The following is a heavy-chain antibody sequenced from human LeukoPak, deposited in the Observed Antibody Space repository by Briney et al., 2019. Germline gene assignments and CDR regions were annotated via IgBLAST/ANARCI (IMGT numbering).Heavy chain of an antibody. V-gene: IGHV3-48*02. CDR2: ISSTSSTI. Sequence: PGGSLRLSCAASGFTFSSYAMSWVRQAPGKGLEYISYISSTSSTIYYADSVKGRFAISRDNAKNSLYLQMNSLRDEDTAVYYCARHGSFAPSLDYWGQGTLVTVSS. CDR3: ARHGSFAPSLDY. J-gene: IGHJ4*02. D-gene: IGHD1-26*01. CDR1: GFTFSSYA.